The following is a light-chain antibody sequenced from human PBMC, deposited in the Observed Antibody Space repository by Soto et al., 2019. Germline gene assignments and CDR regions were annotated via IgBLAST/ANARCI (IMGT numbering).Light chain of an antibody. CDR1: QGISNY. V-gene: IGKV1-27*01. CDR3: QKYNSAPHT. Sequence: DIQMTQSPSSLSASVGDRVTITCRASQGISNYLAWYQQKPGKVPKLLIYAASTLQSGLPARFSGSGAGTDFTLTISSLQPEDVATYYCQKYNSAPHTFGQGTKLEIK. J-gene: IGKJ2*01. CDR2: AAS.